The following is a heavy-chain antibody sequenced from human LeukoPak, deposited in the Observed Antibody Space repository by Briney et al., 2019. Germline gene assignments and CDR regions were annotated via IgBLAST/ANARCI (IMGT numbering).Heavy chain of an antibody. V-gene: IGHV1-2*02. D-gene: IGHD3-10*01. CDR1: GYSFSSYY. J-gene: IGHJ4*02. CDR3: ARGNRHITMVRGPQGY. Sequence: ASVKVSCKASGYSFSSYYMHWARQAPGQGLEWMGWINPNSGGTNYAQKFQGRVTMTRDTSISTAYMELSRLRSDDTAVYYCARGNRHITMVRGPQGYWGQGTLVTVSS. CDR2: INPNSGGT.